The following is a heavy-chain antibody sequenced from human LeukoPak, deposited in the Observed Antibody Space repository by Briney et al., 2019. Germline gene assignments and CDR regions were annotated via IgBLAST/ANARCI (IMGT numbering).Heavy chain of an antibody. CDR2: INSDGSST. CDR3: ARVRRGYGDYFDY. CDR1: GFTFSSYW. J-gene: IGHJ4*02. D-gene: IGHD4-17*01. Sequence: GGSLRLSCAASGFTFSSYWMHWVRQAPGKGLVWVSRINSDGSSTSYADSVKGRFTISRDNAKNTLYLQMNSLRAEDTAVYYCARVRRGYGDYFDYWGQGTLVTVSS. V-gene: IGHV3-74*01.